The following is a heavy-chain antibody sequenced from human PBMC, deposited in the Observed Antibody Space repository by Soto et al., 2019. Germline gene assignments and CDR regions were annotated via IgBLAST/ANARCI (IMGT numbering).Heavy chain of an antibody. J-gene: IGHJ4*02. Sequence: EVQLVESGGGLVKPGGSLRLSCAASGFTFSSYSMNWVRQAPGKGLEWVSSISSSSSYIYYADSVKGRFTISRDNAKNSLDLQMNSLRAEDTAVYYCARWGGGSYDYWGQGTLVTVSS. D-gene: IGHD1-26*01. CDR3: ARWGGGSYDY. CDR1: GFTFSSYS. CDR2: ISSSSSYI. V-gene: IGHV3-21*01.